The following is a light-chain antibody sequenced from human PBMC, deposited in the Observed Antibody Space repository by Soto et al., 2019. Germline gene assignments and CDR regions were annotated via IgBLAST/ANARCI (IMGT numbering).Light chain of an antibody. CDR2: GAS. Sequence: EIVLTHCPVTLSLSPGERATLSCRASQSVSSRYLAWYQQKPGQAHRLLISGASTRATGIPDRFSGSESETDFNLTINRQEPEDFELNYCQNDGHSRWTFGQGTKVEIK. CDR3: QNDGHSRWT. CDR1: QSVSSRY. J-gene: IGKJ1*01. V-gene: IGKV3-20*01.